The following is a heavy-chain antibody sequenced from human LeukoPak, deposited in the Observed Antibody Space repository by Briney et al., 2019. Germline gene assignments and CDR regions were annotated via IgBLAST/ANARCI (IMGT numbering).Heavy chain of an antibody. CDR3: TKGETAVTSYLHF. J-gene: IGHJ4*02. CDR2: ISTSSSTI. Sequence: GGSLRLSCAASGFTFSTYSMNWVRQAPGKGLEWASFISTSSSTIYYADSVRGRFTISRDNAKNSLYLQMNSLRDEDTAVYYCTKGETAVTSYLHFWGQGTLVTVSS. V-gene: IGHV3-48*02. D-gene: IGHD4-17*01. CDR1: GFTFSTYS.